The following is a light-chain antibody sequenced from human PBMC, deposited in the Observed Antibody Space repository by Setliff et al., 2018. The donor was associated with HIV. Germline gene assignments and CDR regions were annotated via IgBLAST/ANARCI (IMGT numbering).Light chain of an antibody. Sequence: DIVMTQSPDSLAVSLGERATINCKSSQSVLHSSNNKNYLAWYQQKPGQPPKLLIYWASTRESGVPDRFSGSGSGTDFALTISSLQAEDVAVHYCQQYYHTPFTFGGGTKVDIK. V-gene: IGKV4-1*01. J-gene: IGKJ4*01. CDR2: WAS. CDR3: QQYYHTPFT. CDR1: QSVLHSSNNKNY.